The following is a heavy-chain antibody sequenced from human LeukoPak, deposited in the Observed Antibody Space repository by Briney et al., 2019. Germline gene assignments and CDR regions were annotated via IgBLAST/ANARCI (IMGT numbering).Heavy chain of an antibody. J-gene: IGHJ4*02. D-gene: IGHD6-13*01. V-gene: IGHV1-2*02. CDR3: ARRLSGIAAAGGLDY. Sequence: ASVKVSCKASGYTFTGYYMHWVRQAPGQGLEWMGWINPNSGGTNYAQKFQGRVTMTRDTSISTAYMELSRLRSDDTAVYYCARRLSGIAAAGGLDYWGQGTLVTVSS. CDR1: GYTFTGYY. CDR2: INPNSGGT.